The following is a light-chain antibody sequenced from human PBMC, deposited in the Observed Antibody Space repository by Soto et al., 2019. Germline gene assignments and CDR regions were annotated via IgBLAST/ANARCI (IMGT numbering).Light chain of an antibody. Sequence: DLQMTQSPSSLSASVGERVTITCRASQSISTNLNWYQQKPGKAPKLLISGASALQGGVSSRFSGSGSGTGFTLTISSLQPEDSAPYFCQQSHTTLFTFGPGTTVDLK. V-gene: IGKV1-39*01. CDR1: QSISTN. CDR2: GAS. CDR3: QQSHTTLFT. J-gene: IGKJ3*01.